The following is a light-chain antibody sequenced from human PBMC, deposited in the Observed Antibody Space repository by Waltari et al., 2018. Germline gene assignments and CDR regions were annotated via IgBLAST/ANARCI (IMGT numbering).Light chain of an antibody. J-gene: IGLJ3*02. CDR2: EDT. CDR3: YSTEPGDNYRGV. V-gene: IGLV3-10*01. CDR1: ALTRKY. Sequence: SYELTQSPSVSVSPGQTVRLTCSGEALTRKYACWYQQKSGQAPVLLIYEDTKRPSGIPERFSGSSSGTVATLTLTGAQVDDDADYYCYSTEPGDNYRGVFAGGTKLTVL.